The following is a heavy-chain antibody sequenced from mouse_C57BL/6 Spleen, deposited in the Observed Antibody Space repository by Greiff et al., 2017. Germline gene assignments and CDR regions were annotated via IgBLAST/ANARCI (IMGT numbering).Heavy chain of an antibody. V-gene: IGHV5-17*01. Sequence: EVMLVESGGGLVKPGGSLKLSCAASGFTFSDYGMHWVRQAPEKGLEWVAYISSGSSTIYYADTVKGRFTISRDNAKNTLFLQMTSLRSEDTAMYYCARYALGYFDYWGQGTPLTVSS. CDR1: GFTFSDYG. D-gene: IGHD6-5*01. J-gene: IGHJ2*01. CDR3: ARYALGYFDY. CDR2: ISSGSSTI.